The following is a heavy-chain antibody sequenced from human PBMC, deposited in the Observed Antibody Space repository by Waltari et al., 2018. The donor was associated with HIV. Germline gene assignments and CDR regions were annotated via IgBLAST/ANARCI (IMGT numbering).Heavy chain of an antibody. V-gene: IGHV4-38-2*01. J-gene: IGHJ4*02. CDR3: ARQIQCSGGSCHDAYFDY. Sequence: QVQLQESGPGLVKPSETLSLTCAVSGYSISSGYYWGWIRPPPGRGLEWIGRIYHSGRPSYTPSLQSRFPRSVDTSKNQFSRKRGSVTAADTAVYYCARQIQCSGGSCHDAYFDYWGLGTLVTVSS. CDR2: IYHSGRP. CDR1: GYSISSGYY. D-gene: IGHD2-15*01.